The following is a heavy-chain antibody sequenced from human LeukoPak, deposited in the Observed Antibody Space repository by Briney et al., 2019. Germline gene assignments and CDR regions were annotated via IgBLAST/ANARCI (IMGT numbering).Heavy chain of an antibody. CDR1: GFTLTHYA. V-gene: IGHV3-30*04. J-gene: IGHJ4*02. D-gene: IGHD3-22*01. CDR2: ISYDGSSQ. Sequence: PGGSLRLSCEASGFTLTHYAMHWVRQAPGKGLEWVAVISYDGSSQHYGDSVKGRFTISKDNSKHTLFLQMNSLRPEDTAIYYCARDSGDSSVSRYAARYWGRGTLMTASA. CDR3: ARDSGDSSVSRYAARY.